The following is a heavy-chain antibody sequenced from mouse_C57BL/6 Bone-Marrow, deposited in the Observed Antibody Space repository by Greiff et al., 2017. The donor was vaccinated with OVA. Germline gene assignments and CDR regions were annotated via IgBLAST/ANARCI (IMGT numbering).Heavy chain of an antibody. V-gene: IGHV1-15*01. D-gene: IGHD2-5*01. CDR3: TRGYSNYYAMDY. Sequence: VQRVESGAELVRPGASVTLSCKASGYTFTDYEMHWVKQTPVHGLEWIGAIDPETGGTAYNQKFKGKAILTADKSSSTAYMELRSLTSEDSAVYYWTRGYSNYYAMDYWGQGTSVTVSS. CDR1: GYTFTDYE. CDR2: IDPETGGT. J-gene: IGHJ4*01.